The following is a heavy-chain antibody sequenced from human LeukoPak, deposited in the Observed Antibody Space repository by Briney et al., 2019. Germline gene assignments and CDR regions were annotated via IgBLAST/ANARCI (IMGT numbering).Heavy chain of an antibody. Sequence: ASVKVSCKASGYTFTSYYMHWVRQAPGQGLEWMGIINPSGGSTSYAQKFQGRVTMTRDTSTSTVYMELSSLRSEDTAVYYCARSFPYCSSTSCYTAWFDPWSQGTLVTVSS. CDR3: ARSFPYCSSTSCYTAWFDP. D-gene: IGHD2-2*02. CDR2: INPSGGST. CDR1: GYTFTSYY. V-gene: IGHV1-46*01. J-gene: IGHJ5*02.